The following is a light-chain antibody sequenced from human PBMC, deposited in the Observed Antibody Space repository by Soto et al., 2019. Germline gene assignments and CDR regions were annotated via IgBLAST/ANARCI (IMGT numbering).Light chain of an antibody. V-gene: IGKV1-39*01. Sequence: DIQMTQSPSSLSASVGDRVTITCRASQSISRNLNWYQQKQGKAPKLLIYAASSLQSGVPSRFSDSGSGTDFTLTISSLQPEDFATYYCQQSYNTPPTFGQGTKVDIK. CDR2: AAS. CDR1: QSISRN. J-gene: IGKJ1*01. CDR3: QQSYNTPPT.